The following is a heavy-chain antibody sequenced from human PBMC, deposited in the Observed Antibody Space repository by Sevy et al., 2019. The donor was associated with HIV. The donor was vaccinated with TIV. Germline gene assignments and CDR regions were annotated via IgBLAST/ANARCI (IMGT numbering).Heavy chain of an antibody. J-gene: IGHJ4*02. V-gene: IGHV4-59*08. Sequence: SETLSLTCTVSGGSITSLYWNWIRQPPGKGLEWIVNIYYNGHINYNPSLKSRVTLLLDTSKNQFSLGLSSVTAADTAMYYCAGENAWGRGYSWGQGTLVTVSS. D-gene: IGHD1-26*01. CDR2: IYYNGHI. CDR3: AGENAWGRGYS. CDR1: GGSITSLY.